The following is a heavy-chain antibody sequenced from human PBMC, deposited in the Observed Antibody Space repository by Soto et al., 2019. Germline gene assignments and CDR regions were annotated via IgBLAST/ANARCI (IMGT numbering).Heavy chain of an antibody. CDR2: IYQSGST. J-gene: IGHJ4*02. D-gene: IGHD1-7*01. Sequence: QVQLQESGPGLVKPSGTLSLTCAVSGGSISSSHWWSWVRQSPGKGLEWIGEIYQSGSTHYNPSLKGRVTISVDKSKNQFSLDLTSVTVADTAIYYCARDISGTTPFDYWGQGTLVTVSS. CDR3: ARDISGTTPFDY. CDR1: GGSISSSHW. V-gene: IGHV4-4*02.